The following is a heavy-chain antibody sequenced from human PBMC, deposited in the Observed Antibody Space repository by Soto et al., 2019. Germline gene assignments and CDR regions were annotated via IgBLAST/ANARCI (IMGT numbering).Heavy chain of an antibody. Sequence: PSETLSLTCAVSGRSISSGRYYWGWVRQPPGKGLEWIGYIHYSGSTNYNPSLKSRVTISVDTSKNQFSLKLSSVTAADTAVYYCARDFGYYDFWSGKVLNWFDPLGQGTLVTVSS. V-gene: IGHV4-61*01. J-gene: IGHJ5*02. CDR1: GRSISSGRYY. D-gene: IGHD3-3*01. CDR2: IHYSGST. CDR3: ARDFGYYDFWSGKVLNWFDP.